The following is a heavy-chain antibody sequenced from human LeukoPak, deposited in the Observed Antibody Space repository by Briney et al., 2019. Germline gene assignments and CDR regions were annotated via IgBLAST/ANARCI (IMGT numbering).Heavy chain of an antibody. CDR3: ARAGVLSGPERYFDY. Sequence: PSETLSLTCTVSGYSISSGYYWSWIRQPPGKGLEWIGEINHSGSTNSNPSPKSRVTISVDTSKNQFSLKLSSVTAADTAVYFCARAGVLSGPERYFDYWDQGTLITVSS. V-gene: IGHV4-38-2*02. CDR1: GYSISSGYY. D-gene: IGHD5-12*01. J-gene: IGHJ4*02. CDR2: INHSGST.